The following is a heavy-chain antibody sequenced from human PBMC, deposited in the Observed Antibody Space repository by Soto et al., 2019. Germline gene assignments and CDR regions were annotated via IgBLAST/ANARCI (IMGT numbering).Heavy chain of an antibody. Sequence: QVQLQESGPGLVKPSETLSLTCTVSGGSVSSGSYYWSWIRQPPGKGLEWIGYIYYSGSTNYNPSLTSRVTISVDTSKNQFSLKLTSVTAADTAVYYCASYSSGWYDVSYWGQGTLVTVSS. CDR2: IYYSGST. J-gene: IGHJ4*02. CDR1: GGSVSSGSYY. CDR3: ASYSSGWYDVSY. D-gene: IGHD6-19*01. V-gene: IGHV4-61*01.